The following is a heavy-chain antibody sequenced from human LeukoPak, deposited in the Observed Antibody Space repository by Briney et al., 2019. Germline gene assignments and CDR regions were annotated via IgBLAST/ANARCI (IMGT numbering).Heavy chain of an antibody. D-gene: IGHD3-9*01. CDR3: ARGYYDILTGYCPPDY. V-gene: IGHV4-31*03. CDR2: IYYSGST. Sequence: SQTLSLTCTVSGGPISSGGYYWSWIRQHPGKGLEWIGYIYYSGSTYYNPSLKSRVTISVDTSKNQFSLKLSSVTAADTAVYYCARGYYDILTGYCPPDYWGQGTLVAVSS. CDR1: GGPISSGGYY. J-gene: IGHJ4*02.